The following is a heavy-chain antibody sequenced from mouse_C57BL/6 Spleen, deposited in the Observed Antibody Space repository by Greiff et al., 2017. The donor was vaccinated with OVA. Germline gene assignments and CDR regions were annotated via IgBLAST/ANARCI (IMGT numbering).Heavy chain of an antibody. D-gene: IGHD2-2*01. V-gene: IGHV5-16*01. CDR3: ARVYGYDEGYAMDY. CDR1: GFTFSDYY. J-gene: IGHJ4*01. Sequence: DVQLVESEGGLVQPGSSMKLSCTASGFTFSDYYMAWVRQVPEKGLEWVANINYDGSSTYYLDSLKSRFIISRDNAKNILYLQMSSLKSEDTATYYCARVYGYDEGYAMDYWGQGTSVTVSS. CDR2: INYDGSST.